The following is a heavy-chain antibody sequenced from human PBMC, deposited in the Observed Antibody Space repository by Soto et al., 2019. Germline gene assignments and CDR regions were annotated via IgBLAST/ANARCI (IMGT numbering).Heavy chain of an antibody. CDR2: IWYDGSNK. D-gene: IGHD3-16*01. CDR3: ARDGGAFDI. Sequence: GGSLRLSCAASGFTFSSYCMHWVRQAPGKGLEWVAVIWYDGSNKYYADSVKGRFTISRDNSKNTLYLQMNSLRAEDTAVYYCARDGGAFDIWGQGTMVTVSS. V-gene: IGHV3-33*01. CDR1: GFTFSSYC. J-gene: IGHJ3*02.